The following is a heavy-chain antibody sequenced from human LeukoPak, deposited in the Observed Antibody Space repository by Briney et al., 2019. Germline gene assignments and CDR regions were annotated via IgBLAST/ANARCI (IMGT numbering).Heavy chain of an antibody. CDR2: IYYSGST. CDR1: GGSISSYY. J-gene: IGHJ2*01. V-gene: IGHV4-59*01. Sequence: SETLSLTCTVSGGSISSYYRSWIRQPPGKGLEWIGYIYYSGSTNYNPSLKSRVTISVDTSKNQFSLKLSSVTAADTAVYYCARARIAAAGRDWYFDLWGRGTLVTVSS. CDR3: ARARIAAAGRDWYFDL. D-gene: IGHD6-13*01.